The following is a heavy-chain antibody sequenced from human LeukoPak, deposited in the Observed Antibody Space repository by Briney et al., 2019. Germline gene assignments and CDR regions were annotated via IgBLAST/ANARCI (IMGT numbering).Heavy chain of an antibody. CDR2: INHSGST. V-gene: IGHV4-34*01. CDR1: GGSFSGYY. CDR3: AGGSESDAFDI. D-gene: IGHD2-15*01. J-gene: IGHJ3*02. Sequence: SETLSLTCAVYGGSFSGYYWSWIRQPPGKGLEWIGEINHSGSTNYNPSLKSRVTISVDTSKNQFSLKLSSVTAADTAVYYCAGGSESDAFDIWGQGTMVTVSS.